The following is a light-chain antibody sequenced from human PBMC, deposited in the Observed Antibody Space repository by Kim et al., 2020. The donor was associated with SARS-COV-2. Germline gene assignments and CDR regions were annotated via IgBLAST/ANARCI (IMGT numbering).Light chain of an antibody. CDR1: QGISSW. CDR3: QQANSFPLT. CDR2: GAS. J-gene: IGKJ4*01. V-gene: IGKV1-12*01. Sequence: DIQMTQSPSSVSASVGDRVTITCRASQGISSWLAWYQRKPGKVPKLLIYGASSLQSGVPSRFSGSGSGTDFTLTISSLQPEDFATYYCQQANSFPLTFGGGTKVEI.